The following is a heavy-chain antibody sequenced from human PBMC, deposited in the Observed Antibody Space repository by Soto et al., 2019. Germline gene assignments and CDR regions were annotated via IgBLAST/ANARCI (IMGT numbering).Heavy chain of an antibody. D-gene: IGHD2-15*01. J-gene: IGHJ3*01. Sequence: QVQLVQSGAELKKPGASVKVSCKASGYIFRNYGINWVRQAPGQGLEWMGWISAYNGNTNYAQRFKGIVPMATDTPTRTAYMALRSLKSDNTSVYYCARDGRQFLTTSANFDVWGPGKTLTVSS. V-gene: IGHV1-18*01. CDR2: ISAYNGNT. CDR1: GYIFRNYG. CDR3: ARDGRQFLTTSANFDV.